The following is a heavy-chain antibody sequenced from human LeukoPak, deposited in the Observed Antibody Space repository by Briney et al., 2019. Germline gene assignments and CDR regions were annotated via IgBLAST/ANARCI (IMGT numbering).Heavy chain of an antibody. D-gene: IGHD6-25*01. Sequence: GGSLRLSCAASGFTFSSYGMHWVRQAPGKGLEWVAFIRYDGSKKHYADSVKGRFTISRDNSKKTLFLQMNSLRDEDTAVYFCAGGSGWPGLSYWGQGTLLTVSS. CDR2: IRYDGSKK. J-gene: IGHJ4*02. V-gene: IGHV3-30*02. CDR3: AGGSGWPGLSY. CDR1: GFTFSSYG.